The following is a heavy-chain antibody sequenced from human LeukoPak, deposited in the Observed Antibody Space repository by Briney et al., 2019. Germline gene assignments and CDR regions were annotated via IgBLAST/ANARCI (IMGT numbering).Heavy chain of an antibody. D-gene: IGHD4-17*01. V-gene: IGHV4-61*02. J-gene: IGHJ4*02. Sequence: PSETLSLTCTVSGGSIRSGSYYWSWIRQPAGKGLEWIGRIHAGGSTNYNPSLKSRVTISADTSKNQFSLKLTSVTAADTAVYYCARDSPGDYNAIFDYWGQGTLVTVSS. CDR1: GGSIRSGSYY. CDR2: IHAGGST. CDR3: ARDSPGDYNAIFDY.